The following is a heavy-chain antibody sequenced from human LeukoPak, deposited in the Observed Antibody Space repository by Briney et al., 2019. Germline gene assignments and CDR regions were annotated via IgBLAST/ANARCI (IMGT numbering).Heavy chain of an antibody. D-gene: IGHD6-13*01. CDR3: AREPLLGIAAAGAYGYYYGMDV. J-gene: IGHJ6*02. CDR1: GGTFSSYA. V-gene: IGHV1-69*13. CDR2: IIPIFGTA. Sequence: ASVKVSCKASGGTFSSYAISWVRQAPGQGLEWMGGIIPIFGTANYAQKFQGRVTITADESTSIAYMELSSLRSEDTAVYYCAREPLLGIAAAGAYGYYYGMDVWGQGTTVTVSS.